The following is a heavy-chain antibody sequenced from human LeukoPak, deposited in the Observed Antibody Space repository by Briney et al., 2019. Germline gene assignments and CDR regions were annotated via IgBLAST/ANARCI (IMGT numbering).Heavy chain of an antibody. CDR1: GFTFGDHA. CDR3: TRGPIQQLLYYCMDV. D-gene: IGHD5-18*01. V-gene: IGHV3-49*04. Sequence: GSLRLSCTASGFTFGDHAMSWVRQAPGKGLEWVGFIRSKTDGGTTEYAAYVRGRFTMERDECKSIAYLQMNSLKTEDTAVYYCTRGPIQQLLYYCMDVWGQGTTVTVSS. J-gene: IGHJ6*02. CDR2: IRSKTDGGTT.